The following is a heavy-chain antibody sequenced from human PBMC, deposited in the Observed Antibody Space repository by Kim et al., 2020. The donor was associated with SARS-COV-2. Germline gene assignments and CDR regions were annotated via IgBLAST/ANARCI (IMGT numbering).Heavy chain of an antibody. CDR3: ARGGFGELLSGDIGTFDY. Sequence: ASVKVSCKASGYTFTSYGISWVRQAPGQGLEWMGWISAYNGNTNYAQKLQGRVTMTTDTSTSTAYMELRSLRSDDTAVYYCARGGFGELLSGDIGTFDYWGQGTLVTVSS. CDR1: GYTFTSYG. D-gene: IGHD3-10*01. J-gene: IGHJ4*02. CDR2: ISAYNGNT. V-gene: IGHV1-18*01.